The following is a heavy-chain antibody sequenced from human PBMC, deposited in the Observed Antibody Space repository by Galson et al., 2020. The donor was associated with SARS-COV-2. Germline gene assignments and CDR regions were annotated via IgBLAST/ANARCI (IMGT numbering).Heavy chain of an antibody. CDR2: IKQDGSEK. J-gene: IGHJ4*02. D-gene: IGHD3-10*01. Sequence: SCAASGFTFSSYWMSWVRQAPGKGLEWVANIKQDGSEKYYVDSVKGRFTISRDNAKNSLYLQMNSLRAEDTAVYYCARVSGSDPSFDYWGQGTLVTVSS. CDR3: ARVSGSDPSFDY. V-gene: IGHV3-7*01. CDR1: GFTFSSYW.